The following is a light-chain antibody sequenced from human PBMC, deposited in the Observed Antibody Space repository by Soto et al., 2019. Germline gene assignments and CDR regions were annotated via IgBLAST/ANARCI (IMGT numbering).Light chain of an antibody. V-gene: IGKV3-20*01. Sequence: EIVLTQSPGTLSLSPGERATLSCRDSQSVSSAYLAWYQQIPGQAPRLLIYGASSRATDIPDRFSGSGSGTDFTLTISGLEPEDFAVYYCQQSGSSFYTFGQGTKLEIK. CDR1: QSVSSAY. J-gene: IGKJ2*01. CDR2: GAS. CDR3: QQSGSSFYT.